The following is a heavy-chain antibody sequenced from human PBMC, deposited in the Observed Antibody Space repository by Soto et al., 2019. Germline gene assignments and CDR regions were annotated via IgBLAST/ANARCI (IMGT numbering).Heavy chain of an antibody. CDR2: ISSSSSTI. J-gene: IGHJ4*02. Sequence: PGGSLRLSCAASGFTFSSYSMNWVRQAPGKGLEWVSYISSSSSTIYYADSVKGRFTISRDNAKNSLYLQMNSLRAEDTAVYYCARIPGDQKWGQGTLVIGSS. CDR3: ARIPGDQK. CDR1: GFTFSSYS. V-gene: IGHV3-48*01.